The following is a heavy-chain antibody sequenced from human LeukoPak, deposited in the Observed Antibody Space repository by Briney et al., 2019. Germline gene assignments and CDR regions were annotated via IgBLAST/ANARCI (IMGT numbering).Heavy chain of an antibody. D-gene: IGHD3-22*01. CDR1: GFTFSSYA. CDR2: IYSDNT. V-gene: IGHV3-21*01. Sequence: GGSLRLSCAASGFTFSSYAMNWVRQAPGKGLEWVSFIYSDNTHYSDSVKGRFTISRDNAKNSLYLQMNSLRAEDTAVYYCARAANYYDSSGQMEYWGQGTLVTVSS. CDR3: ARAANYYDSSGQMEY. J-gene: IGHJ4*02.